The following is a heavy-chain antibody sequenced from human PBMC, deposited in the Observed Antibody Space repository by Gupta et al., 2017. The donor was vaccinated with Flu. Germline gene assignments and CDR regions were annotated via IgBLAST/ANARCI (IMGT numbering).Heavy chain of an antibody. D-gene: IGHD3-3*02. J-gene: IGHJ4*02. CDR1: GASINSVSYH. Sequence: GASINSVSYHWNWIRQLPGKGLEWIGYISSSGPLKYTPSLESRISISVDTSKSQFSLTLNSVTAADTALYFGTTIPSGSIFGYFESWVQGALVTVSS. CDR2: ISSSGPL. V-gene: IGHV4-31*02. CDR3: TTIPSGSIFGYFES.